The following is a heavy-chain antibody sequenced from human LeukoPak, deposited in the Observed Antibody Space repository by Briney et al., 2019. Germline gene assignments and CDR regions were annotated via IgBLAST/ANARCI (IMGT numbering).Heavy chain of an antibody. CDR2: VRQDGGEG. CDR3: AKEKAALSR. J-gene: IGHJ4*02. V-gene: IGHV3-7*03. Sequence: GGSLRLSCAASGFTFNTYWMTWVRQAPGRGLEWVANVRQDGGEGHYVDSVKGRFTVSRDNAENSLYLQMNSLRAEDTALYYCAKEKAALSRWGQGTLVTVSS. CDR1: GFTFNTYW. D-gene: IGHD6-25*01.